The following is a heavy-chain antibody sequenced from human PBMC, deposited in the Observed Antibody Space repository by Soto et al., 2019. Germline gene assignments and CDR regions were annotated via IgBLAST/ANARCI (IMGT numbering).Heavy chain of an antibody. Sequence: QVQLVQSGAEVKKPESSVKVSCKAPGGTFSTYAISWVRQAPGQGLEWMGGIIPMFGTANYAQRFQDRVTIAADESTNTVYMERRSLRSEDTSVDFCASGIQLCLRHINYGYSGWRQGTLVNVSS. CDR2: IIPMFGTA. V-gene: IGHV1-69*12. CDR1: GGTFSTYA. CDR3: ASGIQLCLRHINYGYSG. D-gene: IGHD4-17*01. J-gene: IGHJ4*02.